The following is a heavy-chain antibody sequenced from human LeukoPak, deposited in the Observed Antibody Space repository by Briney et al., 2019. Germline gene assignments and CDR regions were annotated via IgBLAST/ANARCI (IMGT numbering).Heavy chain of an antibody. CDR1: GVSIYSGTYY. D-gene: IGHD2-15*01. J-gene: IGHJ3*02. V-gene: IGHV4-39*01. CDR2: IYYNENT. Sequence: SETLSLTCSVSGVSIYSGTYYWAWIRQPPGKGLEFIGGIYYNENTFHNPSLRSRLTISVDTSTNHFSLRLTSVTASDTATYYCARQLAAGNDGFDIWGQGTVVTVSS. CDR3: ARQLAAGNDGFDI.